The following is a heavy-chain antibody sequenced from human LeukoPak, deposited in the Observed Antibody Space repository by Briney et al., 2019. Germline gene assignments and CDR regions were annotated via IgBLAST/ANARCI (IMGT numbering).Heavy chain of an antibody. D-gene: IGHD3-9*01. J-gene: IGHJ6*02. CDR1: GYTLTELS. CDR3: ATGPTYDILTGYYMRSPSYYYYYGMDV. Sequence: GASVKASCKVSGYTLTELSMHWVRQAPGKGLEWMGGFDPEVGETIYAQKFQGRVTMTEDTSTDTAYMELSSLRSEDTAVYYCATGPTYDILTGYYMRSPSYYYYYGMDVWGQGTTVTVSS. V-gene: IGHV1-24*01. CDR2: FDPEVGET.